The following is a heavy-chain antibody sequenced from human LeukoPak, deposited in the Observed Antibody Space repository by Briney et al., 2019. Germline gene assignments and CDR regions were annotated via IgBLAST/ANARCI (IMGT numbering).Heavy chain of an antibody. D-gene: IGHD2-15*01. CDR3: PRGGRRSVITVVVVAAKNWFDP. Sequence: PSETLSLTCAVYGGSFSGYYWSWIRQPPGKGLEWIGEINDSGSTNYNPSLKSRVTISVDTSKNQFSLKLSSVTAADTAVYYCPRGGRRSVITVVVVAAKNWFDPWGQGTLVTVSS. V-gene: IGHV4-34*01. CDR1: GGSFSGYY. J-gene: IGHJ5*02. CDR2: INDSGST.